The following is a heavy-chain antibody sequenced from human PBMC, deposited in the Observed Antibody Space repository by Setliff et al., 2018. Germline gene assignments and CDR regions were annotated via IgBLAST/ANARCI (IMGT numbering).Heavy chain of an antibody. Sequence: GASVKVSCKASGGTFRSYGIGWVRQAPGQGLEWMGGIIPNFGTTSYAQKFQGRVTITTDESTNTAYMELSSLRFEDTAVYYCAREGVDTRSSTDYRYYMDVWGKGTTVTVSS. J-gene: IGHJ6*03. V-gene: IGHV1-69*05. CDR3: AREGVDTRSSTDYRYYMDV. D-gene: IGHD5-18*01. CDR1: GGTFRSYG. CDR2: IIPNFGTT.